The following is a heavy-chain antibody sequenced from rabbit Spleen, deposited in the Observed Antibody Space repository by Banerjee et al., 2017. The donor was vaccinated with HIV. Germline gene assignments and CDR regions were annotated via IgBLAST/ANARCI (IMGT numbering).Heavy chain of an antibody. CDR2: IDTGSSGFT. CDR3: ARDTSTSFSSYGMDL. V-gene: IGHV1S40*01. D-gene: IGHD1-1*01. J-gene: IGHJ6*01. Sequence: QSLEESGGDLVKPGASLTLTCTASGFSFSGDSYMCWVRQAPGKGLEWIACIDTGSSGFTYFASWAKGRFTISKTSSTTVTLQMTSLTVADTATYFCARDTSTSFSSYGMDLWGPGTLVTVS. CDR1: GFSFSGDSY.